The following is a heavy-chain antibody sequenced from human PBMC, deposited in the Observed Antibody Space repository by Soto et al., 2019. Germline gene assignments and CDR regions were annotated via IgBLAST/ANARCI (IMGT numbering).Heavy chain of an antibody. CDR3: AKDIGPVTTVSFDAFDI. CDR1: GFTFDDYA. D-gene: IGHD3-10*01. V-gene: IGHV3-9*01. J-gene: IGHJ3*02. Sequence: GGSLRLSCAASGFTFDDYAMHWVRQAPGTGMEWVSGISWNSGSIGYADPVKVRFTIYRDNAKNSLYLQMNSLRAEDTALYYCAKDIGPVTTVSFDAFDIWGQGTMVTVSS. CDR2: ISWNSGSI.